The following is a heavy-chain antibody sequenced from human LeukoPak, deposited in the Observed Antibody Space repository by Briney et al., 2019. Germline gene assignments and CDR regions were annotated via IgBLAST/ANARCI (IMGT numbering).Heavy chain of an antibody. V-gene: IGHV3-23*01. J-gene: IGHJ4*02. Sequence: GGSLRLSCEASTFNFGLYVMTWARQAPGKGLEWVSGISGSGGSTYYADSVKGRFTISRDNSKNTLYLQMNSLRAEDTAVYYCAKAPDYYGSGSSDYWGQGTLATVSS. CDR1: TFNFGLYV. D-gene: IGHD3-10*01. CDR3: AKAPDYYGSGSSDY. CDR2: ISGSGGST.